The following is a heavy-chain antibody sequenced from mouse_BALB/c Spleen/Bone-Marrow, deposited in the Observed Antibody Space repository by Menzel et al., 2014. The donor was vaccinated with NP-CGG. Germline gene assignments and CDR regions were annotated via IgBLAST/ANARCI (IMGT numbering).Heavy chain of an antibody. J-gene: IGHJ2*01. Sequence: EVQLVESGGGLVQPGGSLKLSCAASGFTFSSYGMSRVRQTPDKRLELVASINSNGGSTYYPDSVKGRFTISRDNAKNTLSLQMSSLKSEDTAMYYCARGNYGNYVDYFDYWGQGTTLTVSS. D-gene: IGHD2-1*01. CDR2: INSNGGST. CDR3: ARGNYGNYVDYFDY. CDR1: GFTFSSYG. V-gene: IGHV5-6-3*01.